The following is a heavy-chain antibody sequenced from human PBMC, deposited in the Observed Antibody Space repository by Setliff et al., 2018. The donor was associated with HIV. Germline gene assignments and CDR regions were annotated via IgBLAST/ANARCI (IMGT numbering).Heavy chain of an antibody. CDR3: ARTREIHYYCYMDV. CDR2: INPIFHSA. Sequence: ASVKVSCKAFGYTFTGYYIHWVRQAPGQGLEWMGRINPIFHSANYAPRFQGRVTITADESTNTTYMELSSLRSEDTAVYFCARTREIHYYCYMDVWGGGTTVTVSS. V-gene: IGHV1-69*13. J-gene: IGHJ6*03. CDR1: GYTFTGYY.